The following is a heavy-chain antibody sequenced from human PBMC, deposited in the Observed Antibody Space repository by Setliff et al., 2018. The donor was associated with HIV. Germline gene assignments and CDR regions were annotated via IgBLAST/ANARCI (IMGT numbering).Heavy chain of an antibody. CDR1: GSSISGHF. D-gene: IGHD6-6*01. J-gene: IGHJ3*02. V-gene: IGHV4-59*11. Sequence: SETLSLTCTVSGSSISGHFWTWIRQPPGKGLEWIGYIYTTGSTNYNPALTSRVTISVDTSKNKFSLKMRSVTAADTAVYYCARVPPEYSSSSQAFDIWGQGTKVTVSS. CDR2: IYTTGST. CDR3: ARVPPEYSSSSQAFDI.